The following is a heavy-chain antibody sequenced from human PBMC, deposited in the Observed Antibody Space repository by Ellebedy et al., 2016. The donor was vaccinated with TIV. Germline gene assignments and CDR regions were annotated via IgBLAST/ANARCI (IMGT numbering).Heavy chain of an antibody. CDR2: IYSGGST. V-gene: IGHV3-53*01. Sequence: GESLKISCAASGFTVSSNYMSWVRQAPGKGLEWVSVIYSGGSTYYADSVKGRFTISRDNSKNTLYLQMNSLRAEDTAVYYCARDLGLAGPGWWFDPWGQGTLVTVSS. CDR1: GFTVSSNY. D-gene: IGHD6-19*01. CDR3: ARDLGLAGPGWWFDP. J-gene: IGHJ5*02.